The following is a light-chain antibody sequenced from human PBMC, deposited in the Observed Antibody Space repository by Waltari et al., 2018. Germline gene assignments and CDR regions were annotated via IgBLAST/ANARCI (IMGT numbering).Light chain of an antibody. CDR2: DVN. J-gene: IGLJ2*01. CDR3: CSYSGAFHVV. V-gene: IGLV2-23*02. Sequence: QSALTQTASVSGSPGQSITISCTGTYRDVGSFNYVSWYQQYPGRAPRLVIYDVNTRPSGISDQFSGSKSGNTASLTISGLRAEDEADYYCCSYSGAFHVVFGGGTKLTVL. CDR1: YRDVGSFNY.